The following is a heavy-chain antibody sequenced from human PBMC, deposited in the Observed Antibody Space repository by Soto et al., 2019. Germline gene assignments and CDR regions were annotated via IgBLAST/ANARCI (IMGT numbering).Heavy chain of an antibody. CDR1: GFTFSSYE. V-gene: IGHV3-48*03. D-gene: IGHD2-15*01. CDR2: ISSSGSTI. CDR3: AREAAAWFDP. Sequence: EVQLVESGGGVVQPGGSLRLSCAASGFTFSSYEMNWVRQAPGKGLEWVSYISSSGSTIYYADSVKGRFTISRDNAKNSLYLQMNSLRAEDTAVYYCAREAAAWFDPWGQGTLVTVSS. J-gene: IGHJ5*02.